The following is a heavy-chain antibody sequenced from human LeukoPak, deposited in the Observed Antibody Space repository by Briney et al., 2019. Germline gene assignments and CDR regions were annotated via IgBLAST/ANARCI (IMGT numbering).Heavy chain of an antibody. J-gene: IGHJ4*02. CDR2: IGGGGTNT. CDR3: AKDARGYHRPIDH. V-gene: IGHV3-23*01. Sequence: GGSLRLSCAASGFTVSSNYMSWVRQAPGKGLEWVSGIGGGGTNTDYADSVKGRFTISRDNSKNTLTLQMSSLRADDTAVYFCAKDARGYHRPIDHWGQGILVTVSS. CDR1: GFTVSSNY. D-gene: IGHD3-22*01.